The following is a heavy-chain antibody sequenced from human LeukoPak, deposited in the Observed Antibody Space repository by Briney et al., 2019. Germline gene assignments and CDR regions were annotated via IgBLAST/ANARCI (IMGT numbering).Heavy chain of an antibody. D-gene: IGHD3-10*01. CDR2: ISGSGGST. Sequence: GGSLRLSCAAAGFTFSSYAMSWVRQAPGKGLEWVSAISGSGGSTYYADSVKGRFTISRDNSKNTLYLQMNSLRAEDTAVCYCAKGGVTMVRGADHFDYWGQGTLVTVSS. CDR1: GFTFSSYA. CDR3: AKGGVTMVRGADHFDY. J-gene: IGHJ4*02. V-gene: IGHV3-23*01.